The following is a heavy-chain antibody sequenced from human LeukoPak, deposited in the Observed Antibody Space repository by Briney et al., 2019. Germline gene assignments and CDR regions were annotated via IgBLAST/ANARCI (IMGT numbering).Heavy chain of an antibody. CDR1: GYTFTGYY. Sequence: ASVKVSCKASGYTFTGYYMHWVRQAPGQGLEWMGWINPNSGGTKYAQKFQGRVTMTRDTSISTAYMELSRLRSDDTAVYYCARGDGSGSYSGARNWFDPWGQGTLVTVSS. D-gene: IGHD3-10*01. CDR2: INPNSGGT. CDR3: ARGDGSGSYSGARNWFDP. V-gene: IGHV1-2*02. J-gene: IGHJ5*02.